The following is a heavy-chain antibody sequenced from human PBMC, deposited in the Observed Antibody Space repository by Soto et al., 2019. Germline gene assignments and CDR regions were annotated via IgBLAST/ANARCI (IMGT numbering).Heavy chain of an antibody. CDR2: IKPDGSEQ. D-gene: IGHD1-20*01. J-gene: IGHJ6*02. CDR1: EFTFDKYY. V-gene: IGHV3-7*01. Sequence: PWGSLRVSCAASEFTFDKYYMTWVRQAPGKGPEWVANIKPDGSEQYYVDSVKGQFTISRDNANNSLYLQMNSLRAEDTAVYFCARGNWNYYYGFDVWGQGITVTVSS. CDR3: ARGNWNYYYGFDV.